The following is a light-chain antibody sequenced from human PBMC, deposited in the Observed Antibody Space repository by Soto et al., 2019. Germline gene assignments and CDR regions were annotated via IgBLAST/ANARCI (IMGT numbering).Light chain of an antibody. CDR3: QQYGSSGT. V-gene: IGKV3-15*01. CDR1: QSVSSN. J-gene: IGKJ1*01. Sequence: EIVMTQSPATLSVSPGERATLSCGASQSVSSNLAWYQQKPGQGPRLLIYGASSRATGIPARFSGSGSATEFTLTISSLQSEDFAVYFCQQYGSSGTFGQGTKVEIK. CDR2: GAS.